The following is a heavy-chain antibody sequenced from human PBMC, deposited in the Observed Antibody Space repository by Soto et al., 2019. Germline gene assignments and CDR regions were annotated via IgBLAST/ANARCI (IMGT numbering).Heavy chain of an antibody. V-gene: IGHV1-18*01. J-gene: IGHJ5*02. CDR2: SSAYSGST. Sequence: QVQLVQSGAEVKKPGASVRVSCKASGYSFSTHGVSWVRQAPGQGLEWMGWSSAYSGSTNYSQKLEGRFTMTTDTSTITAYMELRSLRSVDTAVYYCARANYRSWFDPWGQGTLVTVSS. CDR1: GYSFSTHG. CDR3: ARANYRSWFDP. D-gene: IGHD3-16*02.